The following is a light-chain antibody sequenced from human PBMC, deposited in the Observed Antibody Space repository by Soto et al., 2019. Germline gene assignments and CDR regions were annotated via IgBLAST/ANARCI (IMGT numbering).Light chain of an antibody. CDR1: QSVSSSY. V-gene: IGKV3-20*01. J-gene: IGKJ1*01. CDR3: QQYGSSPPT. Sequence: EIVMTQSPAALSVSTGERATLSCRASQSVSSSYLAWYQQKPGQAPRLLIYGASSRATGIPDRFSGSGSGTDFTLTISRLEPEDFAVYYCQQYGSSPPTFGQGAKV. CDR2: GAS.